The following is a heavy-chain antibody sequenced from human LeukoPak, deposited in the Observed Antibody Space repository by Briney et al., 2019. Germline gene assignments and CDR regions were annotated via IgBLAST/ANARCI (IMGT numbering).Heavy chain of an antibody. V-gene: IGHV3-64*02. CDR2: IGGNGDTS. J-gene: IGHJ4*02. Sequence: GGSLRLSCVASGFTFYNYAMHWVRQAPGKGLEYVSAIGGNGDTSYYADSVKGRFTISRDNSKNTVYLQLGSLRTEDMAVYYCATRHEYSYPRWGQGTLVTVSS. CDR1: GFTFYNYA. CDR3: ATRHEYSYPR. D-gene: IGHD5-18*01.